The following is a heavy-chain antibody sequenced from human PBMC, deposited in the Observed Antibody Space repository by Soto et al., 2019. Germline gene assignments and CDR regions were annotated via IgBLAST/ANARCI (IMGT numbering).Heavy chain of an antibody. D-gene: IGHD3-9*01. CDR3: AKDVHYDIVTGIEYFDH. J-gene: IGHJ1*01. Sequence: EVQLLESGGGLVQPGGSLKISCAISSFTFSSYAMSWVRQPPGKGLEWVSGISGTGRVANYAESVKGRFTISRDNPKNTLYLELKSLRAEDTAVYYCAKDVHYDIVTGIEYFDHWGQGTLVTVSS. V-gene: IGHV3-23*01. CDR2: ISGTGRVA. CDR1: SFTFSSYA.